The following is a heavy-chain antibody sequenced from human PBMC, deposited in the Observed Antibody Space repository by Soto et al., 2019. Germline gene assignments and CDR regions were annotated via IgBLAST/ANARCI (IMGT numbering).Heavy chain of an antibody. CDR1: GGSISSSSW. CDR3: ARHIAVPYYFDP. J-gene: IGHJ4*02. CDR2: IYHSGST. V-gene: IGHV4-4*02. D-gene: IGHD2-21*01. Sequence: PSETLSLTCAVSGGSISSSSWWSWVRQPPGKGLEWIGEIYHSGSTNHNPSLKSRVTISVDKSKNQFSLKLSSVTAADTAVYYCARHIAVPYYFDPWGQGTLVTVSS.